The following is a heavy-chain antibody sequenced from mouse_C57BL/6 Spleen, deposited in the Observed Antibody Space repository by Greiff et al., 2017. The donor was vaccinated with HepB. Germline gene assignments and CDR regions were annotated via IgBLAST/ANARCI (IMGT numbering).Heavy chain of an antibody. CDR2: IYPGDGDT. J-gene: IGHJ2*01. D-gene: IGHD1-1*01. V-gene: IGHV1-82*01. Sequence: VQLQQSGPELVKPGASVKISCKASGYAFSSSWMNWVKQRPGKGLEWIGRIYPGDGDTNYNGKFKGKATLTADKSSSTAYMQLSSLTSEDSAVYFWARQGYYGSEGDYWGQGTTLTVSS. CDR1: GYAFSSSW. CDR3: ARQGYYGSEGDY.